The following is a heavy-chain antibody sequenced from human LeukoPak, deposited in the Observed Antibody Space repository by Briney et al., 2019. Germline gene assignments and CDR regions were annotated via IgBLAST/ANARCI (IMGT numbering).Heavy chain of an antibody. CDR3: ARPVGDIVATNDAFDI. J-gene: IGHJ3*02. Sequence: ASVKVSCKASGYTFTGYYMHWVRQAPGQGLEWMGWINPNSGGTNYAQKFQGRVTMTRDTSISTAYMELSRLRSDDTAVYYCARPVGDIVATNDAFDIWGQGTTVTVSS. CDR2: INPNSGGT. D-gene: IGHD5-12*01. V-gene: IGHV1-2*02. CDR1: GYTFTGYY.